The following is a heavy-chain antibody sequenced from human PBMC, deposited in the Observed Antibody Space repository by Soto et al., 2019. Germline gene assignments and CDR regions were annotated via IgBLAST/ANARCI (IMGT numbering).Heavy chain of an antibody. Sequence: GGSLRLSCAASGFTFSSYAMNWVRQAPGKGLEWVSTISGSGSSPYYADSVKGRFTISRDNSRNTVYLQMNSLRADDTAVYYCAKDRLAGGFDYWGQGTLVTVPQ. CDR2: ISGSGSSP. J-gene: IGHJ4*02. D-gene: IGHD3-16*01. V-gene: IGHV3-23*01. CDR3: AKDRLAGGFDY. CDR1: GFTFSSYA.